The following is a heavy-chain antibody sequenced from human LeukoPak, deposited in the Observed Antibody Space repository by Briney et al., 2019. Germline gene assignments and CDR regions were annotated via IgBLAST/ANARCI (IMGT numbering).Heavy chain of an antibody. Sequence: ASVKVFCKASGYTFTSYGISWVLRARGQGLDWMGWINAYNGNTNSAQKLQGRVTMTPDTSTSTAYMELRTLRSDATAVYYCAIVATIWEDYFDYWGQGTLVTVSS. CDR2: INAYNGNT. D-gene: IGHD5-12*01. CDR1: GYTFTSYG. CDR3: AIVATIWEDYFDY. J-gene: IGHJ4*02. V-gene: IGHV1-18*01.